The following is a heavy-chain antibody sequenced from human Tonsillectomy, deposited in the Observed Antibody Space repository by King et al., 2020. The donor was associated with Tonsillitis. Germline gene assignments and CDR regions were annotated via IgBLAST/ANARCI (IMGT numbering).Heavy chain of an antibody. V-gene: IGHV3-23*04. CDR1: GFSFSSYA. CDR3: AKYFSTRYRLHPPDY. D-gene: IGHD6-13*01. CDR2: ITGSGGGT. J-gene: IGHJ4*02. Sequence: VQLVESGGGLVQPGGSRRLSCAASGFSFSSYAMSWVRQAPGKGLEWVSAITGSGGGTYYADSVKGRFTISRDNSNNTLYLQMSSLRAEDTAVYYCAKYFSTRYRLHPPDYWGQGTLVTVSS.